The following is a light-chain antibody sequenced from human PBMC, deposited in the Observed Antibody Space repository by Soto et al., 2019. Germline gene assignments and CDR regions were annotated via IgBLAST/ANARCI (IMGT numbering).Light chain of an antibody. CDR3: QSYDSSLSGVI. CDR2: DES. CDR1: RSNIGAGYD. J-gene: IGLJ2*01. Sequence: QSALTQPPSVSGAPGQRVTISCTGSRSNIGAGYDVHWYQQLPGTAPKLLIYDESYRPSGVPDRFSGSKSGTSASLAITGLQAEDEADYYCQSYDSSLSGVIFGGGTKVTVL. V-gene: IGLV1-40*01.